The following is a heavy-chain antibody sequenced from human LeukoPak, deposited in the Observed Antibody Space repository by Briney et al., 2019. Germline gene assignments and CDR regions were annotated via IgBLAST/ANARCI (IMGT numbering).Heavy chain of an antibody. J-gene: IGHJ4*02. V-gene: IGHV3-7*03. Sequence: PGGSLRLSCAASGFTFSNYAMSWVRQAPGKGLEWVADLNEGGRKKYYVDSVKGRYTISRDNAKNTLSLQMDSLTAEDTAVYYCAKDGRGDVIYFCGRGTLVTVS. CDR1: GFTFSNYA. CDR3: AKDGRGDVIYF. D-gene: IGHD2-21*02. CDR2: LNEGGRKK.